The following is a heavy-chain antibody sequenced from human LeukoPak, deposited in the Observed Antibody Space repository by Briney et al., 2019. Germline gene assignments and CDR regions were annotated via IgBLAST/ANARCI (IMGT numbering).Heavy chain of an antibody. V-gene: IGHV4-61*02. D-gene: IGHD4-23*01. CDR1: GGSISSGSYY. CDR3: ARALVKFDP. CDR2: IYTSGST. Sequence: SETLSLTCTVSGGSISSGSYYWSWIRQPAGKGLEWIGRIYTSGSTNYNPSLKSRVTISVDTSKNQFSLKLSSVTAADTAVYYCARALVKFDPWGQGTLVTVSS. J-gene: IGHJ5*02.